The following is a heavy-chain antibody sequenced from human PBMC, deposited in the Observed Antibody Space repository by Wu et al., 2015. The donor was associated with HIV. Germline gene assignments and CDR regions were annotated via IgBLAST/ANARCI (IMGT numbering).Heavy chain of an antibody. CDR2: IMTSNGNT. J-gene: IGHJ3*02. CDR3: AVMVRYPDAFDI. Sequence: QAQVVQSGAEVKKPGASVKVSCKASGYNFTNYGISWVRQAPGQGLEWMGWIMTSNGNTKYAQKFQGRVTMTTDTSTSTAYMELRSLRFDDTAVYYCAVMVRYPDAFDIWGQGTMVTVSS. CDR1: GYNFTNYG. D-gene: IGHD3-10*01. V-gene: IGHV1-18*01.